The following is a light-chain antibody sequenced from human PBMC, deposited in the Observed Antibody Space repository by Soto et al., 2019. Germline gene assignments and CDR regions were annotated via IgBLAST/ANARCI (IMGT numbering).Light chain of an antibody. V-gene: IGKV3-15*01. J-gene: IGKJ1*01. Sequence: EIVMTKSPATLSVSPGERATLSCRASQSVDSKLAWYQQKPGQGPRLLIYGASSRATGIPARFSGSGSGTEFTLTISSLQSEDVAVYYCQHYSTWLWTFGQGTKVEIK. CDR1: QSVDSK. CDR3: QHYSTWLWT. CDR2: GAS.